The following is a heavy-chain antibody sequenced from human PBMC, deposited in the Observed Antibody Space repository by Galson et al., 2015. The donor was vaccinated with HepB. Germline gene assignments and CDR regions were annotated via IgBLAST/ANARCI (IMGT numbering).Heavy chain of an antibody. CDR2: INTYNGNT. CDR3: ATGGMATIGGPTFDY. V-gene: IGHV1-18*01. J-gene: IGHJ4*02. CDR1: GYTFSRYR. D-gene: IGHD5-24*01. Sequence: VKVSCKASGYTFSRYRISWVRQAPGQGLEWMGWINTYNGNTNYAKDHQGRVTLTTDTSTSTAYLDLRSLRSDDTAVYYCATGGMATIGGPTFDYWGQGTLVTVSS.